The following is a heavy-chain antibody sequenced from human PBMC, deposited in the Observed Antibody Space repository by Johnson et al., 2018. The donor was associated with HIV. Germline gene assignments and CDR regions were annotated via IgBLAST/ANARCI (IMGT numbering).Heavy chain of an antibody. Sequence: VQLVESGGGLVQPGGSLRLSCAASGFTFSSYGMHWVRQAPSKGLEWVAVIWYDGSNKYYADSVKGRFTISRDNSKNTLYLQMNSLRAEDTAVYYCARDLTGSYAVDIWGHGTMVTVSS. J-gene: IGHJ3*02. CDR2: IWYDGSNK. D-gene: IGHD1-26*01. V-gene: IGHV3-33*01. CDR1: GFTFSSYG. CDR3: ARDLTGSYAVDI.